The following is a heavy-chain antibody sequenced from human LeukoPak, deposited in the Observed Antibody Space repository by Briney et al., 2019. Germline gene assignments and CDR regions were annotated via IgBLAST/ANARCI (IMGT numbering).Heavy chain of an antibody. CDR2: IYYSGST. Sequence: SETLSLTCTVSGGSISSYYWNWIRQAPGKGLEWIGYIYYSGSTNYNPSLKSRVTISVDTSKNQFSLKLSSVTAADTAVYYCARRIAARSPPAYYYYMDVWGKGTTVTVSS. V-gene: IGHV4-59*08. CDR3: ARRIAARSPPAYYYYMDV. CDR1: GGSISSYY. D-gene: IGHD6-6*01. J-gene: IGHJ6*03.